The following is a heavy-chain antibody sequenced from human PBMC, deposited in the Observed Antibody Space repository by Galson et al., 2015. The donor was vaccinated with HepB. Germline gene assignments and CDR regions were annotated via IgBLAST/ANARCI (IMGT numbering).Heavy chain of an antibody. CDR3: AREPNYYDSGRGWFDP. V-gene: IGHV4-39*07. D-gene: IGHD3-10*01. J-gene: IGHJ5*02. CDR2: IYYTGST. Sequence: SETLSLTCTVSDGSITGSMYYWAWIRQPPGKGLEWIGTIYYTGSTYYNPSLKSRVTISVGTSKNQFSLRLTSVTAADTAVYYWAREPNYYDSGRGWFDPWGQGTLVTVSS. CDR1: DGSITGSMYY.